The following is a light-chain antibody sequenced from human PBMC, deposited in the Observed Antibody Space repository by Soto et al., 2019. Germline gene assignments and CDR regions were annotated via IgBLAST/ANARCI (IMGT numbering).Light chain of an antibody. CDR3: QQYGSSPYT. CDR2: DAS. CDR1: QSVSSSY. V-gene: IGKV3D-20*01. J-gene: IGKJ2*01. Sequence: EIVLTQSPATLSLSPGERATLSFGASQSVSSSYLAWYQQKPGLAPRLLIYDASSRSTGIPDRFMDSGSGTDFTLAISRLEHEDLDCQQYGSSPYTFGQGTKLAMK.